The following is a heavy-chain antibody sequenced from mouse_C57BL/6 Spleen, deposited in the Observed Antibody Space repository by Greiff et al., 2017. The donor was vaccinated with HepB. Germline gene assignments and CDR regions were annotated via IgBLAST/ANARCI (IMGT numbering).Heavy chain of an antibody. Sequence: VQVVESGAELVKPGASVKLSCKASGYTFTSYWMHWVKQRPGRGLEWIGRIDPNSGGTKYNEKFKSKATLTVDKPSSTAYMQRSSLTSEDSAVYYCAGITTVVAPYYFDYWGQGTTLTVSS. J-gene: IGHJ2*01. CDR2: IDPNSGGT. V-gene: IGHV1-72*01. D-gene: IGHD1-1*01. CDR1: GYTFTSYW. CDR3: AGITTVVAPYYFDY.